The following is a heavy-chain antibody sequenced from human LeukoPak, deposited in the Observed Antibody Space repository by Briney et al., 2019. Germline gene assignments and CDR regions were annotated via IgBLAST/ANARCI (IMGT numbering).Heavy chain of an antibody. D-gene: IGHD6-19*01. Sequence: QPGGSLRLSCAASGFTFSSYWMHWVRQAPGKGLVWVSRTNSDGSSTSYADSVKGRFTISRDNAKNTLYLQMNSLRAEDTAVYYCARSGGSGWYGDFDYWGQGTLVTVSS. CDR1: GFTFSSYW. J-gene: IGHJ4*02. CDR3: ARSGGSGWYGDFDY. V-gene: IGHV3-74*01. CDR2: TNSDGSST.